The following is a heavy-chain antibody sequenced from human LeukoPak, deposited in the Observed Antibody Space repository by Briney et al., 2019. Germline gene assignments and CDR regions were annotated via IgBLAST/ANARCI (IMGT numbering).Heavy chain of an antibody. CDR3: AKAMGSGDHPTHAEGFDY. J-gene: IGHJ4*02. CDR1: GGTFISYA. D-gene: IGHD4-17*01. Sequence: SVKVSCKASGGTFISYAISWVRQAPGQGLEWMGGIIPIFGTANYAQKFQGRVTITADESTSTAYMELSSLRSEDTAVYYCAKAMGSGDHPTHAEGFDYWGQGTLVTVSS. V-gene: IGHV1-69*13. CDR2: IIPIFGTA.